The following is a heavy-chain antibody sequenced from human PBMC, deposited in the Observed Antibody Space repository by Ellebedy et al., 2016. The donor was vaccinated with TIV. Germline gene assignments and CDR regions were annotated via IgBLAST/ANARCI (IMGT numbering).Heavy chain of an antibody. D-gene: IGHD4-23*01. V-gene: IGHV4-59*08. Sequence: SETLSLTCTVSGGSISSHYWSWIRQSPGKGLEWIGYIYNTGTTNFNPSLKSRVTISVDSSKNHFSLRLSSVTAADTAVYYCVRPKTTVVTWDWYFDLWGRGTLVTVSS. CDR3: VRPKTTVVTWDWYFDL. CDR1: GGSISSHY. CDR2: IYNTGTT. J-gene: IGHJ2*01.